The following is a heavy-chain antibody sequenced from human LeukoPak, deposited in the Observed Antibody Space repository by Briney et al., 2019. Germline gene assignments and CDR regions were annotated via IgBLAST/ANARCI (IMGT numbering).Heavy chain of an antibody. V-gene: IGHV3-20*04. D-gene: IGHD3-9*01. J-gene: IGHJ4*02. CDR1: GFTFDDYG. CDR3: ARVEYYDILTGYYNGY. Sequence: PGRSLRLSCAASGFTFDDYGMSWVRQAPGKGLEWVSGINWNGGSTGYADSVKGRFTISRDNAKNSLYLQMNSLRAEDTALYYCARVEYYDILTGYYNGYWGQGTLVTVSS. CDR2: INWNGGST.